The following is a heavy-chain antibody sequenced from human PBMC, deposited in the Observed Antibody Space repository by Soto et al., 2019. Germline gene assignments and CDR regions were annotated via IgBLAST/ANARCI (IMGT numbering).Heavy chain of an antibody. CDR1: GSSMTTYY. Sequence: PSETLSLTCSVSGSSMTTYYWHWIRQAPGKGLEWIGFIYNSGRGSTGSNPSLKSRVTISVDTSNNQFSLKLSSVTAADTAVYYCARAYYDRSGYAVDPWGQGTLVTVSS. J-gene: IGHJ5*02. CDR2: IYNSGRGST. D-gene: IGHD3-22*01. V-gene: IGHV4-59*08. CDR3: ARAYYDRSGYAVDP.